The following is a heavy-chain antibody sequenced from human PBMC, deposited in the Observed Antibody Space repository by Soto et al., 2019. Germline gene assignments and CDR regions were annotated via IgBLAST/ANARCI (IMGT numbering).Heavy chain of an antibody. CDR2: IKQDGSEK. Sequence: LRLSCADSGITFSDYWMTWVRQAPGKGLEWVASIKQDGSEKSYVDSVEGRFTISRDNAKNSLYLQMDSLRVGDTAVYYCARGGVYSTSSLPRFYYYAMDVWGQGTTVT. J-gene: IGHJ6*02. V-gene: IGHV3-7*01. CDR1: GITFSDYW. D-gene: IGHD6-6*01. CDR3: ARGGVYSTSSLPRFYYYAMDV.